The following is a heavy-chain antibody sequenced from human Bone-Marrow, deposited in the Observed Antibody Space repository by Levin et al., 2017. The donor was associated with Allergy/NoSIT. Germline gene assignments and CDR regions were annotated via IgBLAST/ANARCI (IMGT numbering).Heavy chain of an antibody. CDR1: GDSITSGPYY. J-gene: IGHJ4*02. CDR3: ARVKTGVTPLDYFDY. D-gene: IGHD1-14*01. Sequence: SETLSLTCTVSGDSITSGPYYWSWIRQHPGKGLEWIGYIYYSGSTHYNPSLKTRVTISVDTSKNQFSLKLSSVTAADTAVYYCARVKTGVTPLDYFDYWGQGTLVTVSS. V-gene: IGHV4-31*03. CDR2: IYYSGST.